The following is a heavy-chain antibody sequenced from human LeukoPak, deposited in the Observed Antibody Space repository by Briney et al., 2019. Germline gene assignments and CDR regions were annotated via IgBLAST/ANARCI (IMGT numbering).Heavy chain of an antibody. J-gene: IGHJ6*03. Sequence: GGSLRLSCEASGVSLGSYAMSWIRQAPGRGLEYIAYISRSSQAINYAESVRGRFTVSRDNARNSLYLDMNGLGAEDTAVYYCAGDPSVGSTWYYYVDVWGEGTTVTVSS. CDR1: GVSLGSYA. CDR3: AGDPSVGSTWYYYVDV. V-gene: IGHV3-48*04. CDR2: ISRSSQAI. D-gene: IGHD6-13*01.